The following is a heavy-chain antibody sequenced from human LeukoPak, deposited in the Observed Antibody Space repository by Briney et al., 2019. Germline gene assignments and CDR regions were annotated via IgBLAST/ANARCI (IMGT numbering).Heavy chain of an antibody. CDR2: ISGSSGST. Sequence: PGGSLRLSCAASGFTFSNYYMSWIRQAPGKGLEWVSYISGSSGSTNYADSVMGRFTISRDNGKSSLYLQMNSLRAEDTAVYYCARDQGENYDSSGYYPYWGQGTLVTLSS. J-gene: IGHJ4*02. CDR1: GFTFSNYY. CDR3: ARDQGENYDSSGYYPY. D-gene: IGHD3-22*01. V-gene: IGHV3-11*06.